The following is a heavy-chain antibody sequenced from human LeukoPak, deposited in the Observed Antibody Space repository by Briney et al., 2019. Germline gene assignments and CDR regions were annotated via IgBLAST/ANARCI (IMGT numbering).Heavy chain of an antibody. V-gene: IGHV3-48*04. J-gene: IGHJ4*02. Sequence: GGSLRLSCAASGFTFSSYSMNWVRQAPGKGLEWVSYISSSSSTIYYADSVKGRFTISRDNAKNSLYLQMNSLRAEDTAVYYCARQEYSGYDFPDYWGQGTLVTVSS. CDR2: ISSSSSTI. CDR1: GFTFSSYS. CDR3: ARQEYSGYDFPDY. D-gene: IGHD5-12*01.